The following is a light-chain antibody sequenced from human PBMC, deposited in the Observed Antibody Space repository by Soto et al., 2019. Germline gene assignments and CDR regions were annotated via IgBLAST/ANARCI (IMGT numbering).Light chain of an antibody. CDR1: QSVSSN. CDR2: GAS. J-gene: IGKJ1*01. CDR3: QQYNNWPTVT. Sequence: EIVLTQSPATLSVSPGERSTLSGRASQSVSSNLAWYQQKPGQAPRLLXYGASTRANGIPARFSGSGSGTELTLTISSLQSEDFAAYYYQQYNNWPTVTFGQGTKVDIK. V-gene: IGKV3-15*01.